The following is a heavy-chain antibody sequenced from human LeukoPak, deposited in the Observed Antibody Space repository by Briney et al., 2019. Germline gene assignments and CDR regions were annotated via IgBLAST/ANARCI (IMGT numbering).Heavy chain of an antibody. D-gene: IGHD3-16*02. CDR1: GGSFSGYY. Sequence: PSETLSLTCAVYGGSFSGYYWSWIRQPPGKGLEWIGEISHSGSTNYNPSLKSRVTISVDTSKNQFSLKLSSVTAADTAVYYCARGRGDYIWGSYRYYVSYYFDYWAREPWSPSPQ. CDR2: ISHSGST. J-gene: IGHJ4*02. CDR3: ARGRGDYIWGSYRYYVSYYFDY. V-gene: IGHV4-34*01.